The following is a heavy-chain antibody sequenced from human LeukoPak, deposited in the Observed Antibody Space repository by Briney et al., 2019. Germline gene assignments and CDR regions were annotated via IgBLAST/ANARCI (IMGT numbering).Heavy chain of an antibody. J-gene: IGHJ6*02. CDR3: ARGGGLDV. CDR2: INHNGNVN. V-gene: IGHV3-7*03. Sequence: GGSLRLSCAVSGFTFSSYAMNWARQAPGKGLEWVASINHNGNVNYYVDSVKGRFTISRDNAKNSLYLQMSNLRAEDTAVYFCARGGGLDVWGQGATVTVSS. D-gene: IGHD3-16*01. CDR1: GFTFSSYA.